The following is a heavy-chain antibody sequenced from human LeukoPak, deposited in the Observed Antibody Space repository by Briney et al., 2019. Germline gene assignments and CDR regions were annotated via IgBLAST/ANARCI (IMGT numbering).Heavy chain of an antibody. CDR1: GFTFSSYS. D-gene: IGHD2/OR15-2a*01. J-gene: IGHJ3*02. V-gene: IGHV3-48*01. CDR3: VRDHFYAFDI. CDR2: ISNTI. Sequence: PGGSLRLSRAASGFTFSSYSMNWVRQAPGKGLEWVSYISNTISYADSVMGRFTISRDNAKTSLYLQMNSLRAEDTAVYYCVRDHFYAFDIWGQGTMVTVSS.